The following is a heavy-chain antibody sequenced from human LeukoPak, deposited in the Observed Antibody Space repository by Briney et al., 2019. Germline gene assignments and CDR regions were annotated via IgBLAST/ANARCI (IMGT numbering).Heavy chain of an antibody. Sequence: ASVKVSCKVSGYTLTELSMHWVRQAPGKGLEWMGGFDPEDGETIYAQKLQGRVTMTEDTSTDTAYMGLSSLRSEDTAVYYCATGRGEIGTVVTPEFNYWGQGTLVTVSS. J-gene: IGHJ4*02. CDR1: GYTLTELS. CDR2: FDPEDGET. CDR3: ATGRGEIGTVVTPEFNY. D-gene: IGHD4-23*01. V-gene: IGHV1-24*01.